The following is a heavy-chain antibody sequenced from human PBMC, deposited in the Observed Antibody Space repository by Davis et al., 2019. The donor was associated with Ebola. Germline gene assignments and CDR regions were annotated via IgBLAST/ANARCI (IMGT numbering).Heavy chain of an antibody. V-gene: IGHV3-64D*08. J-gene: IGHJ4*02. CDR1: GFTFSSYA. D-gene: IGHD1-1*01. CDR3: ARAGGWRTKKYYFDY. Sequence: GESLKISCSASGFTFSSYAMHWVRQAPGKGLEYVSAISSNGGSTYYADSVKGRFTISRDNSKNTLYLQMSSLRAEDTAVYYCARAGGWRTKKYYFDYWGQGTLVTVSS. CDR2: ISSNGGST.